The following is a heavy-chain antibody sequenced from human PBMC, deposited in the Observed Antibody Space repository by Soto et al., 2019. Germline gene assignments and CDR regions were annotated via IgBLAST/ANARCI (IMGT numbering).Heavy chain of an antibody. Sequence: SETLSLTCTVSGGSISSGHYHWGWIRQPPGKGLEWIASTHYSGSAHYNPSLKSRVTISVDTSKSQFSLRLSSVTAADTAVYYWARAEGFGVVTPFRDYGAGGPLVPLSS. D-gene: IGHD3-3*01. CDR1: GGSISSGHYH. J-gene: IGHJ4*01. CDR2: THYSGSA. V-gene: IGHV4-39*01. CDR3: ARAEGFGVVTPFRDY.